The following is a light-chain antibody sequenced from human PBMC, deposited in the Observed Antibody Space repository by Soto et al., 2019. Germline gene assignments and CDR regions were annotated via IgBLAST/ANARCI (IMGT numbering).Light chain of an antibody. J-gene: IGLJ3*02. Sequence: QSALTQPPSASGTPGQSLTISCAGSSSNIGSHYVYWYQHLPGTAPKLLIFRDGQRPSGVPDRFFGSKSGTSASLAISGLRYEDEAHYYCAVWDASLTGWVFGGGTKLTVL. CDR2: RDG. V-gene: IGLV1-47*01. CDR3: AVWDASLTGWV. CDR1: SSNIGSHY.